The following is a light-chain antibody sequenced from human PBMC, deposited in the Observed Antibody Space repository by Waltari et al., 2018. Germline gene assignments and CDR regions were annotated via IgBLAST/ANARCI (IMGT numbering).Light chain of an antibody. CDR2: RAS. CDR1: QTVGSSS. J-gene: IGKJ1*01. V-gene: IGKV3-20*01. CDR3: QQHGTLPAT. Sequence: EIVLTQSPGTASLSPGERVTLSCRASQTVGSSSLAWYQQKPGQAPRLVIYRASRRATGIPDRFSVSVSGTDFSLTISRLEPEDFAVYYCQQHGTLPATFGQGTKVEIK.